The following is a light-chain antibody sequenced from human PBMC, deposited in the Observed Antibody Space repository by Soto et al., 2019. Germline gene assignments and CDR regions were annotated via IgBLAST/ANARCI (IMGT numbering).Light chain of an antibody. CDR1: SSDVGGYNY. CDR2: EVS. Sequence: QFVLTQPPSAAGSPGQSVTISCTGTSSDVGGYNYVSWYQQHPGKAPKLMIYEVSKRPSGVPDRFSGSKSGNTASLTVSGLQAEDEADYYCSSYAGSNNQVFGTGTKVTVL. CDR3: SSYAGSNNQV. J-gene: IGLJ1*01. V-gene: IGLV2-8*01.